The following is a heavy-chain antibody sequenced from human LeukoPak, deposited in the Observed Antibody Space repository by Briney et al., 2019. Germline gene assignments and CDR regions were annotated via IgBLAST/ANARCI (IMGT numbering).Heavy chain of an antibody. D-gene: IGHD3-22*01. V-gene: IGHV4-38-2*01. J-gene: IGHJ6*03. CDR1: GYSISSGYY. CDR3: ARLKFYDSTGYSPGYYMDV. Sequence: SETLSLTCAVSGYSISSGYYWGWIRQPPGKGLEWIGRIYHSGSTYYNPSLKSRVTISVDTSKNQFSLKLSSVTAADTAVYYCARLKFYDSTGYSPGYYMDVWGKGTAVTVSS. CDR2: IYHSGST.